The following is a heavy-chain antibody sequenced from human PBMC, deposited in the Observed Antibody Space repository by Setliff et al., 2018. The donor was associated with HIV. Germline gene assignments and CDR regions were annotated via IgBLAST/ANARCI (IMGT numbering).Heavy chain of an antibody. D-gene: IGHD3-3*01. CDR1: GDSISNYY. Sequence: SETLSLTYTVSGDSISNYYWSWLRQPPGKGPEWIGYIYHSGNTKYNPSLKRRVTIFLDTSKNQFSLNLTSATVADTAVYYCARGMAIFGVPQRWFDPWGQGTLVTVS. J-gene: IGHJ5*02. CDR2: IYHSGNT. CDR3: ARGMAIFGVPQRWFDP. V-gene: IGHV4-59*01.